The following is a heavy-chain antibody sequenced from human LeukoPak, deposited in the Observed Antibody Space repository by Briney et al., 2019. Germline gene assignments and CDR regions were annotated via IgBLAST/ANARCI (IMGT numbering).Heavy chain of an antibody. D-gene: IGHD2-15*01. CDR2: IYPGDSDT. Sequence: GESLKISCKGSGYSFTSYWIGWVRQMPGKGLEWMGIIYPGDSDTRYSPSFQGQVTISADKSISTAYLQWSSLKASDTAMYYCATLGNCSGGSCYSSSLDYGGQGTLVTVSS. CDR3: ATLGNCSGGSCYSSSLDY. V-gene: IGHV5-51*01. J-gene: IGHJ4*02. CDR1: GYSFTSYW.